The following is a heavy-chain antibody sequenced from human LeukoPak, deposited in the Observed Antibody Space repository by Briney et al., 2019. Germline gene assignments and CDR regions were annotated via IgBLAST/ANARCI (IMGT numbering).Heavy chain of an antibody. J-gene: IGHJ4*02. D-gene: IGHD6-19*01. V-gene: IGHV3-7*01. CDR3: ARVIVAVVGQSDHFDY. CDR1: GFTFSNYW. Sequence: GGSLRLSCAASGFTFSNYWMTWVRQCPGKGLEWVANIEQNARSRYYGDPVKGRFTISRDNGKNLLYLQMNALRAEDTAIYYCARVIVAVVGQSDHFDYWGQGALVTVSS. CDR2: IEQNARSR.